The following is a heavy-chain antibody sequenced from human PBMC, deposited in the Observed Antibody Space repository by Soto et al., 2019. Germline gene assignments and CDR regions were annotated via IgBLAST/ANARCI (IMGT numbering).Heavy chain of an antibody. J-gene: IGHJ6*02. D-gene: IGHD1-26*01. CDR1: GYTFTGYY. V-gene: IGHV1-2*02. CDR3: AKGGAIVAAGTRVYLYYGMDL. Sequence: ASVKVSCKASGYTFTGYYVHWVRQAPGQGLEWMGWINPNSGDTYLAQRFQGRVTMNRDTSIGTAYMELRGLTSDDTAEYYCAKGGAIVAAGTRVYLYYGMDLWGPGTTVTVSS. CDR2: INPNSGDT.